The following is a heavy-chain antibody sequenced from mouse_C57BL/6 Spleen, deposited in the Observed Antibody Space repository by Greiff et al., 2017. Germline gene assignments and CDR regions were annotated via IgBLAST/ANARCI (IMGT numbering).Heavy chain of an antibody. CDR2: IDPENGDT. Sequence: VQLQQSGAELVRPGASVKLSCTASGFNFTDDYMHWVKQRPEQGLEWIGWIDPENGDTEYAAKFKGKATVTSDTSSNTAYLQLSSLTSEDTAVYYCTGYGRHYDYWGQGTTLTVSS. CDR3: TGYGRHYDY. J-gene: IGHJ2*01. CDR1: GFNFTDDY. V-gene: IGHV14-4*01. D-gene: IGHD1-1*01.